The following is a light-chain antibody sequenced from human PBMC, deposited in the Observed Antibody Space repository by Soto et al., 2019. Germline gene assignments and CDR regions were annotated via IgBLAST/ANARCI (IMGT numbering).Light chain of an antibody. CDR3: QQSYSPPRT. Sequence: DIQMTQSPSSLSASVGDRVTISCRASQTISTYLHWYQHKPGRAPRLLISDVSTLQSGVPSRFSGSESGTEFTLTITSLQPEDFETYYCQQSYSPPRTFGQGTKVDIK. CDR1: QTISTY. V-gene: IGKV1-39*01. CDR2: DVS. J-gene: IGKJ1*01.